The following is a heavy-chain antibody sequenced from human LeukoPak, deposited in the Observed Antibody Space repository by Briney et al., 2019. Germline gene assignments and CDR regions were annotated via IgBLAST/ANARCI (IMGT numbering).Heavy chain of an antibody. J-gene: IGHJ6*03. V-gene: IGHV3-15*01. CDR3: TTDLAGAAAGYYYYYMDV. CDR2: IKSKTDGGTT. D-gene: IGHD6-13*01. Sequence: GGSLRLSCAASGFTFSNAWMSWVRQAPGKGLKWVGRIKSKTDGGTTGYAAPVKGRFTISRDDSKNTLYLQMNSLKTEDTAVYYCTTDLAGAAAGYYYYYMDVWGKGTTVTVSS. CDR1: GFTFSNAW.